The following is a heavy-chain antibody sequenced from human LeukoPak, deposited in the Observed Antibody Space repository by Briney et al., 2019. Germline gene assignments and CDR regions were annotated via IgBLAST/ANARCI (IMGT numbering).Heavy chain of an antibody. CDR1: GGSISSSSYY. V-gene: IGHV4-39*07. CDR3: ARGRLYYDSSGYFGYYYYYMDV. Sequence: SETLSLTCTVSGGSISSSSYYWGWIRQPPGKGLEWIGEINHSGSTNYNPSLKSRVTISVDTSKNQFSLKLSSVTAADTAVYYCARGRLYYDSSGYFGYYYYYMDVWGKGTTVTVSS. CDR2: INHSGST. J-gene: IGHJ6*03. D-gene: IGHD3-22*01.